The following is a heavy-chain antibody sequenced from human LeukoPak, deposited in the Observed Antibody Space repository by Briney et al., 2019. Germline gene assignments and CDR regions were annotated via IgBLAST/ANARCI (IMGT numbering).Heavy chain of an antibody. CDR1: GGSFSSSNW. J-gene: IGHJ4*02. CDR2: IYHSGST. Sequence: SGTLSLTCAVSGGSFSSSNWWSWGRQPPGKGLEWIGEIYHSGSTNYNPSLKSRVTISVDKSKNQFSLKLSSVTAADTAVYYYASILRVYGDDDYWGQGTLVTVSS. V-gene: IGHV4-4*02. CDR3: ASILRVYGDDDY. D-gene: IGHD4-17*01.